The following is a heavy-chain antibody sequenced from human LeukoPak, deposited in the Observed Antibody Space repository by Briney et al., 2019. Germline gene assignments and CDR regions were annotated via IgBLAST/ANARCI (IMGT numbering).Heavy chain of an antibody. CDR3: AKRVYNGYFFDY. Sequence: PGGSLRLSCAASGFAFNSYAMSWVRQAPGKGLEWVLTIPSSGDSTHYADSVKARFTISRDNSKNTLYLQMSSLRADDTAVYYCAKRVYNGYFFDYWGQGTLVTVSS. CDR2: IPSSGDST. D-gene: IGHD2-8*01. J-gene: IGHJ4*02. CDR1: GFAFNSYA. V-gene: IGHV3-23*01.